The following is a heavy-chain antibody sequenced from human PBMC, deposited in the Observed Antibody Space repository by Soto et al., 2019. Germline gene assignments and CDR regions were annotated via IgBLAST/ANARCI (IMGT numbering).Heavy chain of an antibody. Sequence: PGGSLRLSCAASGFTFSSYGMHWVRQAPGKGLEWVAVISYDGSNKYYADSVKGRFTISRDNSKNTLYLQMSSLRAEDTAVYYCAKDLVPARSYGMDVWGQGTTVTVSS. D-gene: IGHD2-2*01. J-gene: IGHJ6*02. CDR1: GFTFSSYG. CDR3: AKDLVPARSYGMDV. CDR2: ISYDGSNK. V-gene: IGHV3-30*18.